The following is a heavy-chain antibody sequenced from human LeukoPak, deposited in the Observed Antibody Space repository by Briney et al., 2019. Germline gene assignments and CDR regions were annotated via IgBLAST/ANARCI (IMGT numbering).Heavy chain of an antibody. J-gene: IGHJ5*02. D-gene: IGHD2-2*01. Sequence: SQTLSLTCDVSGGSISSGLYSWSWIRQPLGKGLEWIGYIYHTGSTYYNPSLKSRVTISVDTSKNQFSLRLSSVTAVDTAVYYCARLQYCSGTSCYWFDPWGQGTLVTVSS. CDR1: GGSISSGLYS. CDR3: ARLQYCSGTSCYWFDP. CDR2: IYHTGST. V-gene: IGHV4-30-2*01.